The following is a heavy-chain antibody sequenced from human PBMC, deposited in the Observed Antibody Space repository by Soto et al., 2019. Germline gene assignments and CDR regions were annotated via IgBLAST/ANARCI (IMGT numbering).Heavy chain of an antibody. CDR3: ARGGIAARRYYYYYMDV. Sequence: GESLKISCKGSGYSFTSYWIGWVRQMPGKGLEWMGIIYPGDSDTRYSPSFQGQVTISADKSISTAYLQWSSLKASDTAMYYCARGGIAARRYYYYYMDVWGKGTTVTVSS. V-gene: IGHV5-51*01. J-gene: IGHJ6*03. CDR2: IYPGDSDT. CDR1: GYSFTSYW. D-gene: IGHD6-6*01.